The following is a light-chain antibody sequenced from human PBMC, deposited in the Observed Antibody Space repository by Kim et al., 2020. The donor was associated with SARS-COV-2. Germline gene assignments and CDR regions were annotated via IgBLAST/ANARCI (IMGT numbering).Light chain of an antibody. CDR1: KLGNKY. CDR2: QDS. CDR3: QAWDSSTVV. J-gene: IGLJ2*01. Sequence: VSPGQTASITCSGDKLGNKYACWYQQKPGQSPVLVIYQDSKRPSGIPERFSGSNSGNTATLTISGTQAMDEADYYCQAWDSSTVVFGGGTKVTVL. V-gene: IGLV3-1*01.